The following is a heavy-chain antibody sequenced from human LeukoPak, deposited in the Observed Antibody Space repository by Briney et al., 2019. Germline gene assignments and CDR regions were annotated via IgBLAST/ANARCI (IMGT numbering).Heavy chain of an antibody. D-gene: IGHD6-6*01. Sequence: SQTLSLTCTVSGGSISSGGYYWSWIRQHPGKGLEWIGYIYYSGSTYYNLSLKSRVTISVDTSKNQFSLKLSSVTAADTAVYYCARRTVGIAARPWGWFDPWGQGTLVTVSS. V-gene: IGHV4-31*03. CDR2: IYYSGST. CDR3: ARRTVGIAARPWGWFDP. CDR1: GGSISSGGYY. J-gene: IGHJ5*02.